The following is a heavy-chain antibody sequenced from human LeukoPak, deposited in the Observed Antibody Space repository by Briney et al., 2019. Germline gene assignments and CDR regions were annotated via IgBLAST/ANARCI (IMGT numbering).Heavy chain of an antibody. CDR1: GFTFSSYW. CDR3: ARVEGSGWLGDYFDY. J-gene: IGHJ4*02. D-gene: IGHD6-19*01. CDR2: IKQDGSEK. V-gene: IGHV3-7*01. Sequence: GGSLRLSCAASGFTFSSYWMSWVRQAPGKGLEWVANIKQDGSEKYYVDSVRGRFTISRDNAKNSLYLQMNSLRAEDTAVYYCARVEGSGWLGDYFDYWGQGTLVTVSS.